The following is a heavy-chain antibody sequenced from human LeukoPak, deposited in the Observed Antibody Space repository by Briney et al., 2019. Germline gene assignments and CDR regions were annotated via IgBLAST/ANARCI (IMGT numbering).Heavy chain of an antibody. D-gene: IGHD6-13*01. CDR1: GFIFSNYW. CDR3: ARDGSSWLDYYYYMDV. J-gene: IGHJ6*03. CDR2: IKQDGSEK. V-gene: IGHV3-7*01. Sequence: GGSLRLSCAASGFIFSNYWMSWVRQAPGKGLEWVANIKQDGSEKYYVDSVKGRFTISRDNAKNSLYLQMNSLRAEDTAVYYCARDGSSWLDYYYYMDVWGKGTTVTVSS.